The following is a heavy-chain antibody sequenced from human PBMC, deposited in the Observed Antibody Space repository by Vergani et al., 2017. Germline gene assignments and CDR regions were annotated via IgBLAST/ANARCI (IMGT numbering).Heavy chain of an antibody. D-gene: IGHD3-22*01. CDR3: ARRSSVGGKPNYYFDY. V-gene: IGHV3-11*04. J-gene: IGHJ4*02. Sequence: QVHLVESGGGVVQSGGSLRLSCAASGFTFSDYYMSWIRQAPGKGLEWVSYISSSGSTIYYADSVKGRFTISRDNAKNSLYLQMSSLRAEDTAVYYCARRSSVGGKPNYYFDYWGQGTLVTVSS. CDR2: ISSSGSTI. CDR1: GFTFSDYY.